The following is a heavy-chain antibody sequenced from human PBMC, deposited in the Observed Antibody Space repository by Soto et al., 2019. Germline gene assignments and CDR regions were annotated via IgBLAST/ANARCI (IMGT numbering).Heavy chain of an antibody. J-gene: IGHJ4*02. D-gene: IGHD6-6*01. CDR2: ISYDGSNK. Sequence: GGTLRLSCAASGFTFSSYGMHWVRQAPGKGLEWVAVISYDGSNKYYADSVKGRFTISRDNSKNTLYLQMNSLRAEDTAVYYCANARGSSYGTAFDYWDKGTLVPVSS. V-gene: IGHV3-30*18. CDR1: GFTFSSYG. CDR3: ANARGSSYGTAFDY.